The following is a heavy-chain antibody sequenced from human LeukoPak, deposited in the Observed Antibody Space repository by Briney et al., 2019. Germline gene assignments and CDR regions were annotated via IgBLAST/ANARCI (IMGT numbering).Heavy chain of an antibody. D-gene: IGHD1-26*01. CDR3: ASGTYSLFH. CDR2: ISGSGDTT. J-gene: IGHJ1*01. V-gene: IGHV3-23*01. CDR1: GFTFSSYA. Sequence: GGSLRLSCAATGFTFSSYAMTWVRQAPGKGLEWVSGISGSGDTTYYADSVKGRFTISRDNSKNTLYLQMNSLRAEDTAVYYCASGTYSLFHWGQGTLVTVSS.